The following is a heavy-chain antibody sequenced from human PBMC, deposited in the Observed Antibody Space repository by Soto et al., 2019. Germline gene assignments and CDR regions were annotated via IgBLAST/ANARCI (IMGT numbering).Heavy chain of an antibody. CDR3: ARGMTPLGAPAWYYFDS. Sequence: SETLSLTCTVSVASITGSSYWSCIRQPAGKGLEWIGRFSLSGTTNYNPSLRGRVTMSADVSKNQFSLRLTSVTAADTALYYCARGMTPLGAPAWYYFDSWGQGTLVTVSS. V-gene: IGHV4-4*07. CDR2: FSLSGTT. D-gene: IGHD2-15*01. J-gene: IGHJ4*02. CDR1: VASITGSSY.